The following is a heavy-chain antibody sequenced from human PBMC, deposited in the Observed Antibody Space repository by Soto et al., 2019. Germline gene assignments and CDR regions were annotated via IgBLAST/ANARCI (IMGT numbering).Heavy chain of an antibody. D-gene: IGHD6-19*01. Sequence: QVQLVQSGAEVKKPGASVKVSCKASGYTFTSYAMHWVRQAPGQRLEWMGWINAGNGNTKYSQKFQGRVTITRDTSAGTAYMELSSLRSEETAVYYCARGVAGPLNWFDPWGQGTLVTVSS. CDR3: ARGVAGPLNWFDP. V-gene: IGHV1-3*01. CDR1: GYTFTSYA. J-gene: IGHJ5*02. CDR2: INAGNGNT.